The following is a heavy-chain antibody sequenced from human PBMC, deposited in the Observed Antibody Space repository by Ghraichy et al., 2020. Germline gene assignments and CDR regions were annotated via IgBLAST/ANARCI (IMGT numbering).Heavy chain of an antibody. CDR3: VKGHNMVATSGDY. CDR2: ISANSGST. Sequence: LSLTCAASGLTFSNYAMSWVRQALGKGLEWVSAISANSGSTYYADSVKGRFTISRDNSKNTLYLQMSSLRADDTAVYYCVKGHNMVATSGDYWGRGTLVTVSS. CDR1: GLTFSNYA. D-gene: IGHD5-12*01. J-gene: IGHJ4*02. V-gene: IGHV3-23*01.